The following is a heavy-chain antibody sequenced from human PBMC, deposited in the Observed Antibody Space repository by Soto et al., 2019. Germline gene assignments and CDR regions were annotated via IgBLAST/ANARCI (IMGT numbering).Heavy chain of an antibody. CDR1: GCSVSSYY. CDR2: IYYSGST. D-gene: IGHD1-26*01. V-gene: IGHV4-59*08. CDR3: ARHSNRSYGLCYFGF. Sequence: PSETVSLTCTVSGCSVSSYYWDWIRLPPGKGLEWIGYIYYSGSTKYNPSLKSRVTMSVDTSNNQFSLKVSSVTAADTAVYYCARHSNRSYGLCYFGFWGLGALVTVCS. J-gene: IGHJ4*02.